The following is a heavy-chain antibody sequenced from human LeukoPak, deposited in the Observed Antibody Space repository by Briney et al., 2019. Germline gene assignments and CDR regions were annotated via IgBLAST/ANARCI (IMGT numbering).Heavy chain of an antibody. J-gene: IGHJ5*02. V-gene: IGHV4-30-4*08. CDR3: ARGEYQYYYDSSGYPDNWLDP. Sequence: SQTLSLTCTVSGGSISSGDYYWSWIRQPPGKGREWIGYIYYSGSTYYNPSLKSRVTISVDTSKNQFSLKLSSVTAADTAVYYCARGEYQYYYDSSGYPDNWLDPWGQGTLVTVSS. D-gene: IGHD3-22*01. CDR1: GGSISSGDYY. CDR2: IYYSGST.